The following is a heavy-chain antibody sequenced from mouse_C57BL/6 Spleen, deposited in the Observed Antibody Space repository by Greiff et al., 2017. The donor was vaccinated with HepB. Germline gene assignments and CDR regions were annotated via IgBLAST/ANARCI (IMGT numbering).Heavy chain of an antibody. CDR1: GYTFTSYW. Sequence: QVQLKQPGAELVKPGASVKLSCKASGYTFTSYWMHWVKQRPGQGLEWIGMIHPNSGSTNYNEKFKSKATLTVDKSSSTAYMQLSSLTSEDSAVYYCARDMDSNFFFDYWGQGTTLTVSS. CDR3: ARDMDSNFFFDY. V-gene: IGHV1-64*01. CDR2: IHPNSGST. D-gene: IGHD2-5*01. J-gene: IGHJ2*01.